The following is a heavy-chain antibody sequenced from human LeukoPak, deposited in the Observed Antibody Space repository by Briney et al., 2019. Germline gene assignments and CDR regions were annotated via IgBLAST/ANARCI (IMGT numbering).Heavy chain of an antibody. CDR1: GGSISSYY. Sequence: PSESLSLTCTVSGGSISSYYWSWIRQPPGKGLEWIGYIYYSGSTNYNPSLKSRVTISVDTSKNQLSLKLSSVTAADTAVYYCARWYSSSWYYFDYWGQGTLVTVSS. D-gene: IGHD6-13*01. CDR3: ARWYSSSWYYFDY. CDR2: IYYSGST. J-gene: IGHJ4*02. V-gene: IGHV4-59*01.